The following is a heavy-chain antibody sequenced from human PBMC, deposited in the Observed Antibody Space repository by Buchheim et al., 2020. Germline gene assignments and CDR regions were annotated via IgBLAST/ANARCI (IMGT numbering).Heavy chain of an antibody. D-gene: IGHD3-16*01. Sequence: QLQLQESGSGLVKPSQTLSLTCAVSGCSISSGGYSWSWIRQPPGKGLEWIGYIYHSGSTYYNPSRKSRVTISVDRSKNQFSLRLSSVTAAYTAVYYCARSPKEDYVWGSYHDAFDIWGQGT. J-gene: IGHJ3*02. CDR3: ARSPKEDYVWGSYHDAFDI. V-gene: IGHV4-30-2*01. CDR1: GCSISSGGYS. CDR2: IYHSGST.